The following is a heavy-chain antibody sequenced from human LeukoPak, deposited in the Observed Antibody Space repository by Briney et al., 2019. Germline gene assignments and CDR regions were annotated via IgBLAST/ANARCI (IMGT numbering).Heavy chain of an antibody. Sequence: GGSLRLSCAASGFTFSSYSMNWVRQAPGKGLEWVSSISSSSSYIYYADSVKGRFTISRDNAKNTLYLQMNSLRAEDTAVYYCAKDRGSSGYSVGTYFDYWGQGTLVTVSS. CDR3: AKDRGSSGYSVGTYFDY. J-gene: IGHJ4*02. D-gene: IGHD3-22*01. CDR1: GFTFSSYS. CDR2: ISSSSSYI. V-gene: IGHV3-21*01.